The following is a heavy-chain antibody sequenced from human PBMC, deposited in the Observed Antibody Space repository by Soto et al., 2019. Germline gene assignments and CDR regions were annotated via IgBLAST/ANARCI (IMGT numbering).Heavy chain of an antibody. J-gene: IGHJ4*02. D-gene: IGHD6-13*01. CDR3: ARGVGRSSWTSFDS. V-gene: IGHV4-4*07. Sequence: PSETLSLTXTVSGGSISSDYWSWIRQPAGKGLEWIGRIYISENTHYNPSLGSRVSMSLDTSKNQLSLNLSSVTAADTAVYYCARGVGRSSWTSFDSWGQGTLVTV. CDR1: GGSISSDY. CDR2: IYISENT.